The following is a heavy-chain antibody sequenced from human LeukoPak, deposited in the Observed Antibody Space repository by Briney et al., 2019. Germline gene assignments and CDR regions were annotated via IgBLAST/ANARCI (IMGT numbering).Heavy chain of an antibody. Sequence: SETLSLTCTVSGGSISSGDYYWSWIRQPPGKGLEWIVYIYYSGSTYYNPSLKSRVTISVDTSKNQFSLKLSSETAADTAVYYCARDGAAKGYYYMDVWGKGTTVTVSS. V-gene: IGHV4-30-4*08. J-gene: IGHJ6*03. CDR2: IYYSGST. CDR1: GGSISSGDYY. CDR3: ARDGAAKGYYYMDV. D-gene: IGHD3-16*01.